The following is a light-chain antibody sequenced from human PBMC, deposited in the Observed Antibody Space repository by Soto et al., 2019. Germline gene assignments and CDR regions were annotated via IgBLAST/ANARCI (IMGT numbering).Light chain of an antibody. V-gene: IGKV3-11*01. CDR1: QSVSSN. CDR2: DAS. CDR3: QQRSNWPPKYT. Sequence: EVVMTQSPATLSVSPGERATLSCWASQSVSSNLAWYQQKPGQAPRLLIYDASKRATGIPARFSGSGSGTDFTLSISSLEPEDFAVYYCQQRSNWPPKYTFGQGTKLEIK. J-gene: IGKJ2*01.